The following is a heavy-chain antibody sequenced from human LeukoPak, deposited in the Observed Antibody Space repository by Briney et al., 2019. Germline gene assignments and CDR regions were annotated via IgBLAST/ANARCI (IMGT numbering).Heavy chain of an antibody. D-gene: IGHD6-19*01. J-gene: IGHJ5*02. Sequence: SETLSLTCAVFGGSFTDYYWSWIGQPPGKGLEWIGEITHSGSTNYKSSLKSRVTISVDTSKNQFSPKLTSVTAADTAIYYCSRRGQWLGRWFDPWGQGTLVTVSS. V-gene: IGHV4-34*01. CDR3: SRRGQWLGRWFDP. CDR2: ITHSGST. CDR1: GGSFTDYY.